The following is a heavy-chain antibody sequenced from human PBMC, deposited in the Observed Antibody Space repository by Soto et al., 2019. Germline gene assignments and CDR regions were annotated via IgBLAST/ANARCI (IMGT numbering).Heavy chain of an antibody. CDR1: GFTFSSYA. J-gene: IGHJ5*02. CDR2: ISYDGSNK. CDR3: AKNRVAVAGTFWFDP. D-gene: IGHD6-19*01. Sequence: GSLRLSCAASGFTFSSYAMHWVRQAPGKGLEWVAVISYDGSNKYYADSVKGRFTISRDNSKNTLYLQMNSLRAEDTAVYYCAKNRVAVAGTFWFDPWGQGTLVTVSS. V-gene: IGHV3-30-3*02.